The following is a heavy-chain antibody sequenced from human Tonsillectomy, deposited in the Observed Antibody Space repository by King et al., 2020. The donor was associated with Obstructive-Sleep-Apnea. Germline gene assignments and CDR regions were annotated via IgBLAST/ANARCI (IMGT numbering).Heavy chain of an antibody. Sequence: VQLVESGGDLVKPAGSLRLSCSACGFSFSDFYMGWIRQAPGKGLEWVSYISQSGSTLYYADSVKGRFTVSWDTAKSSLYLPMNSLSVAEPAVYYCAGTQPGDYFHGVDIWGRGTTGAVSS. V-gene: IGHV3-11*01. CDR2: ISQSGSTL. D-gene: IGHD2/OR15-2a*01. CDR1: GFSFSDFY. CDR3: AGTQPGDYFHGVDI. J-gene: IGHJ6*02.